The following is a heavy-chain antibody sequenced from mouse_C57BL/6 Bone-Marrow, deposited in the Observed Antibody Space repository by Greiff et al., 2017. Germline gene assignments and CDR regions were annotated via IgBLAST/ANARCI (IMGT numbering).Heavy chain of an antibody. D-gene: IGHD1-1*01. CDR1: GYTFTSYW. CDR3: AMGYGSGRFDD. CDR2: IHPSDSDT. J-gene: IGHJ2*01. Sequence: QVQLQQPGAELVKPGASVKVSCKASGYTFTSYWMHWVKQRPGQGLEWIGRIHPSDSDTNYNQKFKGKATLTVDKSSSTAYMQLSSLSSEDSAFYYCAMGYGSGRFDDWGQGTTLTGSS. V-gene: IGHV1-74*01.